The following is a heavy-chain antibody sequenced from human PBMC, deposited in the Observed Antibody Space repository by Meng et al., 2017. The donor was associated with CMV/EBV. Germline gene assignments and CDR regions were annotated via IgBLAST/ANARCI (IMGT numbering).Heavy chain of an antibody. CDR1: GFSLTGYW. V-gene: IGHV3-74*01. CDR3: ARGTNDWSGVDY. CDR2: ISSDGSAT. J-gene: IGHJ4*01. Sequence: GESLKISCVASGFSLTGYWMHWVRQTPGTGLVWLSSISSDGSATRSADSVKGRFIISRDNAKHTLYLQMDSLRADDSAVYYCARGTNDWSGVDYWGQGSPVTVSS. D-gene: IGHD3-9*01.